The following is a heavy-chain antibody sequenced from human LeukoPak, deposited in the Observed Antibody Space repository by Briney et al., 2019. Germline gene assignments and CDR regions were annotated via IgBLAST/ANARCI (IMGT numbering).Heavy chain of an antibody. CDR3: AGGQGWHFDL. CDR1: GITFSSLW. Sequence: SGGSLRLSCAASGITFSSLWMSWFRQAPGKGLEWVADIKHDGSEEHYVASVKGRFTISRDNAKLYLQMNSLRAEDTAMYYCAGGQGWHFDLWGRGTLITVSS. CDR2: IKHDGSEE. V-gene: IGHV3-7*01. J-gene: IGHJ2*01. D-gene: IGHD2-15*01.